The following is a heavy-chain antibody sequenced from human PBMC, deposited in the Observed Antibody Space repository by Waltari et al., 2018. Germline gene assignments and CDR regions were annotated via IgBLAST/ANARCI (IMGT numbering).Heavy chain of an antibody. CDR1: GGSISSHY. V-gene: IGHV4-59*11. J-gene: IGHJ4*02. Sequence: QVQLQESGPGLVKSSETLSLTCTVTGGSISSHYWSWIRQHPGKGLEWIGYIYYSVSTNYNPSLKSRVTISVDTSKNQFALKLSSVTAADTAVYYCAREMYYEVHKPYYYFDYWGQGTLVTVSS. CDR3: AREMYYEVHKPYYYFDY. CDR2: IYYSVST. D-gene: IGHD3-22*01.